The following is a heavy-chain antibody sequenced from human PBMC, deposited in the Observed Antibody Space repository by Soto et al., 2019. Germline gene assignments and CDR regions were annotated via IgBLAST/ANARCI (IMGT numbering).Heavy chain of an antibody. D-gene: IGHD2-2*01. CDR2: IYHSGST. Sequence: SETLSLTCAVSGGSISSGGYSWSWIRQPPGKGLEWIGYIYHSGSTYYNPSLKSRVTISVDRSKNQFSLKLSSVTAADTAVYYCASGGLGVVVPAAISSYYYYGMDVWGQGTTVTVSS. V-gene: IGHV4-30-2*01. J-gene: IGHJ6*02. CDR3: ASGGLGVVVPAAISSYYYYGMDV. CDR1: GGSISSGGYS.